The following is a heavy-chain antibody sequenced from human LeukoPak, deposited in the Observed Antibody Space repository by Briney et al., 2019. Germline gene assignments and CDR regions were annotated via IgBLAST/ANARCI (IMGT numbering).Heavy chain of an antibody. V-gene: IGHV3-53*05. D-gene: IGHD3-22*01. J-gene: IGHJ4*02. CDR2: IYSGGST. CDR3: ARDYDSSGLSDY. Sequence: PGGSLRLSRSASGVTVSCNNISWLRQAPGKGLEWISVIYSGGSTYYADSVKGRLTISRDNSKNTLYLQMNSQGAEDTAVYYCARDYDSSGLSDYWGQGILVTVSS. CDR1: GVTVSCNN.